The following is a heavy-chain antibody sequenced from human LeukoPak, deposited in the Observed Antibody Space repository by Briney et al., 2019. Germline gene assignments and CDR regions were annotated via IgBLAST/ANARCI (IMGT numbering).Heavy chain of an antibody. Sequence: GGSLRLSCAACGFTFSSYGMHWVRQAPGKGLEWVALIRYDGSNKYYADSVKGRFTISRDNSKNTLYLQMNSLRAEDTAVYYCAKGPGIAAAGTEGYYFDYWGQGTLVTVSS. CDR1: GFTFSSYG. V-gene: IGHV3-30*02. CDR2: IRYDGSNK. J-gene: IGHJ4*02. CDR3: AKGPGIAAAGTEGYYFDY. D-gene: IGHD6-13*01.